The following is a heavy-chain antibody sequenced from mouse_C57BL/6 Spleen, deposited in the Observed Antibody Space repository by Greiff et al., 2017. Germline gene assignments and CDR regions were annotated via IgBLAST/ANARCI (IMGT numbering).Heavy chain of an antibody. CDR1: GYAFSSSW. Sequence: QVQLQQSGPELVKPGASVKISCKASGYAFSSSWMNWVKQRPGKGLEWIGRIYPGDGDTNDNGKFKGKATLTADKSSSTAYVQLSSLTSEDSAVYFCAREAMDYWGQGTSVTVSS. CDR3: AREAMDY. CDR2: IYPGDGDT. V-gene: IGHV1-82*01. J-gene: IGHJ4*01.